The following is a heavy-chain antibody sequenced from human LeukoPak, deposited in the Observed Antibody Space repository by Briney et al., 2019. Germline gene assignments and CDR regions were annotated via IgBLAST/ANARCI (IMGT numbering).Heavy chain of an antibody. V-gene: IGHV3-23*01. CDR1: VFTFNEYA. CDR3: AKGSRASLPYDFDF. CDR2: ITDSGGDT. D-gene: IGHD1-26*01. Sequence: GGSLRLSCAASVFTFNEYAMAWVRQAPGKGLEWISAITDSGGDTYHADSVKGRFTISRTNSGNTLYLQMNSLRVEDSAVYHCAKGSRASLPYDFDFWGQGTLVTVSS. J-gene: IGHJ4*02.